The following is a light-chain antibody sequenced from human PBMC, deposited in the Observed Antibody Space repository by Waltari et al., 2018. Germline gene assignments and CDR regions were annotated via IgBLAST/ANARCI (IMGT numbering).Light chain of an antibody. Sequence: QSMLTQPPSVSAAPGQKVTISCCGRCSTAGSHYLSWYQQILGPAPKLLIYDNDKRPSEIPDRFSGSKSGASATLGITGLQTGDEADYYCGSWDSSLSAYVFGTGTQVTVL. CDR1: CSTAGSHY. V-gene: IGLV1-51*01. CDR3: GSWDSSLSAYV. J-gene: IGLJ1*01. CDR2: DND.